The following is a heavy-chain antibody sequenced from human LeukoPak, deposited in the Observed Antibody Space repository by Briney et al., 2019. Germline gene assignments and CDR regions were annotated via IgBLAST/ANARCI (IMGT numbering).Heavy chain of an antibody. Sequence: SETLSLTCTVSGVSISSHYWSWIRQPPGKGLEWIGYMFDSENTKDNPSLKSRITLSADTSKNQFSLRLSSVTAAGTAVYYCATIKRGSTFGYFDFWGQGILVTVSS. V-gene: IGHV4-59*11. CDR1: GVSISSHY. D-gene: IGHD5-18*01. CDR2: MFDSENT. J-gene: IGHJ4*02. CDR3: ATIKRGSTFGYFDF.